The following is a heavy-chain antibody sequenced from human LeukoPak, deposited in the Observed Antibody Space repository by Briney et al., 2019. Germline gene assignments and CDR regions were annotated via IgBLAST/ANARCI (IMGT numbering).Heavy chain of an antibody. D-gene: IGHD5/OR15-5a*01. Sequence: GGSLRLSCAASGFTFSDYYMSWIRQAPGTGLDWVSSISSFGSTIYYADSVKGRFTISRDNAKNSLYLQMNSLRAEDTAVYYCANPGFSTQGHWYFDLWGRGTLVTVSS. V-gene: IGHV3-11*04. CDR2: ISSFGSTI. CDR1: GFTFSDYY. CDR3: ANPGFSTQGHWYFDL. J-gene: IGHJ2*01.